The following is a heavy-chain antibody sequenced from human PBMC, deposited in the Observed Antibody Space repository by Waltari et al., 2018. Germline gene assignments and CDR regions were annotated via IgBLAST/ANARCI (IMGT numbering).Heavy chain of an antibody. CDR1: GFFFSDYA. V-gene: IGHV3-23*01. Sequence: EVQMLESGGGLVQPGGSLRLSCVGSGFFFSDYAMSWVRQAPGKGLEWVSTFSGSDGTIHYADSVKGRFTISRDDSRNTVYLQMSSLRVGDTAIYFCAKGMWEESTFATFDYWGQGTLVAVSS. J-gene: IGHJ4*02. D-gene: IGHD1-26*01. CDR2: FSGSDGTI. CDR3: AKGMWEESTFATFDY.